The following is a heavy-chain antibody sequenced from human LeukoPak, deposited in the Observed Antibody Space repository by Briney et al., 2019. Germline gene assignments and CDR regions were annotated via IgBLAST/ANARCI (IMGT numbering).Heavy chain of an antibody. CDR3: ARDSRFLEWENAFDI. CDR1: GGSISSSSYY. D-gene: IGHD3-3*01. CDR2: IYHSGST. V-gene: IGHV4-39*07. Sequence: SETLSLTCTVSGGSISSSSYYWGWVRQPPGKGLEWLGSIYHSGSTYYNPSLKSRVTISVDTSKNQFSLKLSSVTAADTAVYYCARDSRFLEWENAFDIWGQGTMVTVSS. J-gene: IGHJ3*02.